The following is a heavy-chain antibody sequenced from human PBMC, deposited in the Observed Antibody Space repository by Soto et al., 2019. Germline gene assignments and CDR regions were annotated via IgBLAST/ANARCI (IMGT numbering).Heavy chain of an antibody. Sequence: QVQLQESGPGLVKPSQTLSLTCTVSGGSISSGDYYWSWIRQPPGKGLEWIGYIYYSGSTYYNPSLTSXXTXSXXTSKNQFSLKLSSVTAADTAVYYCARAWYAMPFDYWGQGTLVTVSS. D-gene: IGHD2-2*01. CDR1: GGSISSGDYY. V-gene: IGHV4-30-4*01. CDR2: IYYSGST. J-gene: IGHJ4*02. CDR3: ARAWYAMPFDY.